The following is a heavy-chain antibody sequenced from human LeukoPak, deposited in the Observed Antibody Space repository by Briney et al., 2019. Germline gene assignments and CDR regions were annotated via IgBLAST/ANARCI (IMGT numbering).Heavy chain of an antibody. CDR2: IWYDGSNK. CDR3: ARGHKLWFYYFDY. Sequence: GGSLRLSCAASGFTFSSYGMHWVRQAPGKGLEWVAVIWYDGSNKYYADSVKGRFTISRDNSKNTLYLQMNSLRAEDTAVYYCARGHKLWFYYFDYWGQGTLVTVSS. D-gene: IGHD5-18*01. J-gene: IGHJ4*02. CDR1: GFTFSSYG. V-gene: IGHV3-33*01.